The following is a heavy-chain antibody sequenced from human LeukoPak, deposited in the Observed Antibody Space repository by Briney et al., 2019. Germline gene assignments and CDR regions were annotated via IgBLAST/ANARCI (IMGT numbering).Heavy chain of an antibody. CDR3: AKDYYGSGSYYNGGPFDY. Sequence: PGGSLRLSCAASGFTFSSYAISWVRQAPGKGLEWVSAISGSGGSTYYADSVKGRFTISRDNSKNTLYLQMNSLRAEDTAVYYCAKDYYGSGSYYNGGPFDYWGQGTLVTVSS. CDR2: ISGSGGST. J-gene: IGHJ4*02. CDR1: GFTFSSYA. D-gene: IGHD3-10*01. V-gene: IGHV3-23*01.